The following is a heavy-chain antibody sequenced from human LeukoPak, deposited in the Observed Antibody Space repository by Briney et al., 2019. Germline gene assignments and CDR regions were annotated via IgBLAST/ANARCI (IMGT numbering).Heavy chain of an antibody. CDR2: ISAYNNNT. CDR3: ARGDDILTDYFRGFDY. J-gene: IGHJ4*02. V-gene: IGHV1-18*01. Sequence: ASVKVSCKASGYTFASYGISWVRQAPGQGLEWMGWISAYNNNTNYAQKFQGRLTMTTDTSTSTGYMELRSLRSDDTAVYYCARGDDILTDYFRGFDYWGQGTLVTVSS. D-gene: IGHD3-9*01. CDR1: GYTFASYG.